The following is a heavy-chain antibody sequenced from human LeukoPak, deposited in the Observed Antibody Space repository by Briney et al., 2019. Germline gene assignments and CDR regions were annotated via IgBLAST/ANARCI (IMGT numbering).Heavy chain of an antibody. J-gene: IGHJ4*02. CDR1: GFTFSSYW. Sequence: GGSLRLSCAASGFTFSSYWMHWVRQAPGKGLVWVSRINSDGSSTSYADSAKGRFTISRDNAKNTLYLQMNSLRAEDTAVYYRARVGGDDSSGYYYVVWGQGTLVTVSS. D-gene: IGHD3-22*01. V-gene: IGHV3-74*01. CDR3: ARVGGDDSSGYYYVV. CDR2: INSDGSST.